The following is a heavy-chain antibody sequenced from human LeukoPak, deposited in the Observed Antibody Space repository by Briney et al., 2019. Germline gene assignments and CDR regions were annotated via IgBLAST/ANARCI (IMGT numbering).Heavy chain of an antibody. D-gene: IGHD2-15*01. CDR2: IYFSGST. V-gene: IGHV4-31*03. J-gene: IGHJ4*02. CDR3: ASGVAAVVPAY. CDR1: GGSVSSGSYY. Sequence: SETLSLTCTVSGGSVSSGSYYWSWIRQHPGKGLEWIGYIYFSGSTNSNPSLKSRVTISTDTSKNQFSLQLRSVTAADTAVYYCASGVAAVVPAYWGQGTLVTVSS.